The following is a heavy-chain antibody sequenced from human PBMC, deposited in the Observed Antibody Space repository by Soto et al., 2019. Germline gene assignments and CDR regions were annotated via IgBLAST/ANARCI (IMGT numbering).Heavy chain of an antibody. CDR1: GGTFSSYA. CDR2: IIPIFGTA. D-gene: IGHD2-21*02. V-gene: IGHV1-69*13. J-gene: IGHJ1*01. CDR3: AIDSRTYCGGDCYEKYFQH. Sequence: SVKVSCKASGGTFSSYAISWVRQAPEQGLEWMGGIIPIFGTANYAQKFQGRVTITADESTSTAYMELSSLRSEDTAVYYCAIDSRTYCGGDCYEKYFQHWGQGTLVTVSS.